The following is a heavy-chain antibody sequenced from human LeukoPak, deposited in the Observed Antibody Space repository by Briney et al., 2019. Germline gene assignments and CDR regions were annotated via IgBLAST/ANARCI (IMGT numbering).Heavy chain of an antibody. V-gene: IGHV1-8*01. CDR2: MNPNSGNT. Sequence: ASVKVSCKASGCTFTSYAINWVRQATGQGPEWMGWMNPNSGNTGYAQKFQGRVTMTTNTSINTADMELRSLRSDDTAVNYCARGDSGSYMWFDPWGQGTLVTVSS. CDR3: ARGDSGSYMWFDP. CDR1: GCTFTSYA. J-gene: IGHJ5*02. D-gene: IGHD1-26*01.